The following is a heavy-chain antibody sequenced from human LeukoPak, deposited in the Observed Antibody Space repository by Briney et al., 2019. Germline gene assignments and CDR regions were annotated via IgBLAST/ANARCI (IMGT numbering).Heavy chain of an antibody. CDR3: ARGAARYYGSGSCGGMDV. Sequence: GSLRLSCAASGFTFSSYSMNWVRQPPGKGLEWIGEINHSGSTNYNPSLKSRVTISVDTSKNQFSLKLSSVTAADTAVYYCARGAARYYGSGSCGGMDVWGQGTTVTVSS. CDR2: INHSGST. D-gene: IGHD3-10*01. CDR1: GFTFSSYS. V-gene: IGHV4-34*01. J-gene: IGHJ6*02.